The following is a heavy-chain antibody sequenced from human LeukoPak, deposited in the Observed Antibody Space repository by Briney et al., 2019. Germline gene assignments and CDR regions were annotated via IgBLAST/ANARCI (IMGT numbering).Heavy chain of an antibody. CDR2: IGSSSSYI. Sequence: GGSLRLSCAASGFTFSSYSMNWVRQAPGKGLEWVSSIGSSSSYIYYADSVKGRFTISRDNAKNSLYLQMNSLRAEDTAVYYCARGQQQLVPNWFDPWGQGTLVTVSS. V-gene: IGHV3-21*01. J-gene: IGHJ5*02. D-gene: IGHD6-13*01. CDR1: GFTFSSYS. CDR3: ARGQQQLVPNWFDP.